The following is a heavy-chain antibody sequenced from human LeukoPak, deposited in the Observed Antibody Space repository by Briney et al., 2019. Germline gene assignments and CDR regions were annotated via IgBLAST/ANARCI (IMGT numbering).Heavy chain of an antibody. CDR2: IFYSGST. V-gene: IGHV4-39*07. CDR1: SGSISTSNYY. Sequence: PSETLSLTCTVSSGSISTSNYYWGWVRQPPGKALEWIGNIFYSGSTNYNPSLKSRVTISVDTSKNQFSLKLSSVTAADTAVYYCARENSGISFDYWGQGTLVTVSS. J-gene: IGHJ4*02. CDR3: ARENSGISFDY. D-gene: IGHD1-26*01.